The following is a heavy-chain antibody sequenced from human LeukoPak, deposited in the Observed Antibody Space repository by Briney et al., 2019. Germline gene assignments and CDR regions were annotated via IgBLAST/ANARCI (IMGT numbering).Heavy chain of an antibody. CDR2: IIPIFGTA. V-gene: IGHV1-69*01. D-gene: IGHD5-12*01. Sequence: GPSVKVSCKASGGTFSSYAISWVRQAPGQGLEWMGGIIPIFGTANYAQKFQGRVTITADESTSTAYMELSSLRSEDTAVYYCARANGGYVGYYYYGMDVWGQGTTVTVSS. J-gene: IGHJ6*02. CDR1: GGTFSSYA. CDR3: ARANGGYVGYYYYGMDV.